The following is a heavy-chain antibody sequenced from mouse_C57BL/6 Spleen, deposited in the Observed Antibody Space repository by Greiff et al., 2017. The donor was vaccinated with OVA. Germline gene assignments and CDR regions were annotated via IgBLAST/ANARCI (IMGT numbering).Heavy chain of an antibody. D-gene: IGHD3-1*01. J-gene: IGHJ4*01. Sequence: QVQLQQSGAELVRPGTSVKMSCKASGYTFTNYWIGWAKQRPGHGLEWIGDIYPGGGYTNYNEKFKGKATLSADKSSSTAYMQFSSLTSEDSAIYYCARSGNYDAIDYWGQGTSVTVSS. V-gene: IGHV1-63*01. CDR2: IYPGGGYT. CDR1: GYTFTNYW. CDR3: ARSGNYDAIDY.